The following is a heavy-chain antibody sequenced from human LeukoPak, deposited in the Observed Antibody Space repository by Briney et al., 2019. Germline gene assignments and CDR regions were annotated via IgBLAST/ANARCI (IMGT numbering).Heavy chain of an antibody. CDR1: GGSFSGYY. Sequence: PSETLSLTCAVYGGSFSGYYWSWIRQPPGKGLEWIGEINHSGSTYYNPSLNSRGTIFVDTSKNQFSLKLSSVTAADTAVYYCARLPQPSDILTAYANSFDYWGQGSLVTVSS. J-gene: IGHJ4*02. D-gene: IGHD3-9*01. V-gene: IGHV4-34*01. CDR3: ARLPQPSDILTAYANSFDY. CDR2: INHSGST.